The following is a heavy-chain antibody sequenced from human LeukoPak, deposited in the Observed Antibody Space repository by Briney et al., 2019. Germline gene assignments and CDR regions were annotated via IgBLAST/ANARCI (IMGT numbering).Heavy chain of an antibody. V-gene: IGHV1-2*02. J-gene: IGHJ4*02. CDR1: GYTLTDYY. CDR2: INTKDGGT. Sequence: ASVKVSCKASGYTLTDYYLHWVRQAPGQGLEWMGWINTKDGGTNYAQKFRGRVTMTTDTSITTAYMDLNSLRSDDTAVYYCARESPYSSSWFDNWGQGTLVTVSS. D-gene: IGHD6-13*01. CDR3: ARESPYSSSWFDN.